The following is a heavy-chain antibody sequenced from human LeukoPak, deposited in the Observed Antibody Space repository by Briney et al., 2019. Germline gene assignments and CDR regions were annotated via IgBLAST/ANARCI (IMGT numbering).Heavy chain of an antibody. CDR3: ATVVTAAYQFDY. D-gene: IGHD2-21*02. Sequence: GRSLRLSCAASGFTFSSYGMHWVRQAPGKGLEWVAVISYDGSNKYYADSVKGRFTISRDNSKNTLYLQMNSLRAEDTAVYYCATVVTAAYQFDYWGRGTLVTVSS. V-gene: IGHV3-30*03. J-gene: IGHJ4*02. CDR2: ISYDGSNK. CDR1: GFTFSSYG.